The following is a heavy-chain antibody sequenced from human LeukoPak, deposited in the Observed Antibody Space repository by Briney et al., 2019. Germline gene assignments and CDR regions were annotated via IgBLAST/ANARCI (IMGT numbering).Heavy chain of an antibody. Sequence: GGSLRLSCAASEFTFSSYTMHWVRQAPGKGLEWVAVISYDGSNEYYADSVKGRSTISRDNSKSTLYLQMNSLRAEDGTMYYCARAPSGYYPYFDYWGQGTLVTVSS. CDR1: EFTFSSYT. CDR3: ARAPSGYYPYFDY. V-gene: IGHV3-30*04. J-gene: IGHJ4*02. CDR2: ISYDGSNE. D-gene: IGHD3-3*01.